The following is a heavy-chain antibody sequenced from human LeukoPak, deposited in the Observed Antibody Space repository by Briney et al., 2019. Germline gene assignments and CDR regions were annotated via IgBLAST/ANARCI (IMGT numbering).Heavy chain of an antibody. Sequence: ASVTVSCKAFGYTFTSYGISWVRQAPGQGLEWMGWISAYNGNTNYAQKLQGRVTMTTDTSTSTAYMELRSLRSDDTAVYYCARALGHYYDSSGLNDWGQGTLVTVSS. V-gene: IGHV1-18*01. CDR1: GYTFTSYG. D-gene: IGHD3-22*01. J-gene: IGHJ4*02. CDR3: ARALGHYYDSSGLND. CDR2: ISAYNGNT.